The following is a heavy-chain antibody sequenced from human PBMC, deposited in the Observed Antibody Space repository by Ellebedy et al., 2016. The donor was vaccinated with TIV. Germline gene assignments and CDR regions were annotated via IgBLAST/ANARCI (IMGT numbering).Heavy chain of an antibody. D-gene: IGHD3-10*01. J-gene: IGHJ6*02. V-gene: IGHV1-8*03. CDR2: MNPNSGNT. CDR3: ARVYGSGSDLYYYYGMDV. CDR1: GYTFTSYD. Sequence: AASVKVSCKASGYTFTSYDINWVRQATGQGLEWMGWMNPNSGNTGYAQKFQGRVTITRNTSISTAYMELSSLRSEDTAVYYCARVYGSGSDLYYYYGMDVWGQGTTVTVSS.